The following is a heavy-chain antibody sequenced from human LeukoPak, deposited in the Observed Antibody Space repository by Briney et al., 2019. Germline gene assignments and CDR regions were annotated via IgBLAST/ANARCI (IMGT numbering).Heavy chain of an antibody. CDR1: GFIFRNYG. CDR3: AHLVWEYVGGLDV. Sequence: GGSLRLSCAASGFIFRNYGMNWVRQAPGRGLEGVSGIYTNGNTRYSDSVRGRFTISRDNSKNTLHLQMHSLRVDDTAVYYCAHLVWEYVGGLDVWGQGTTVTVSS. CDR2: IYTNGNT. J-gene: IGHJ6*02. D-gene: IGHD3/OR15-3a*01. V-gene: IGHV3-23*05.